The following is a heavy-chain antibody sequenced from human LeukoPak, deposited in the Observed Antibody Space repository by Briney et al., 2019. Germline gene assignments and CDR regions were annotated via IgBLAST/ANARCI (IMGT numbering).Heavy chain of an antibody. CDR3: ARNAGNSDVDY. V-gene: IGHV4-4*02. CDR1: GGSITSSNW. J-gene: IGHJ4*02. CDR2: IYHCGST. Sequence: SETLSLTCAVSGGSITSSNWWTWVRQPPGKGLEWIGEIYHCGSTNYNPSLKSRVTISVDKSNNQFSLRLNSVTAADTAVYYCARNAGNSDVDYWGQGTLVTVSS. D-gene: IGHD4-23*01.